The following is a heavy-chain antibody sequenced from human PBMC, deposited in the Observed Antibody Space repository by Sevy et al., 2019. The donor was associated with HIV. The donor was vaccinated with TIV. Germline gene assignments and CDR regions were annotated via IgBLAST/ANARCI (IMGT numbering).Heavy chain of an antibody. V-gene: IGHV3-33*01. CDR3: ARDRGYYYYGMDV. J-gene: IGHJ6*02. CDR2: LWYDGTNK. Sequence: GGSLRLSCAASEFSFNNHGMHWVRQAPGKGLEWVAVLWYDGTNKRYADSVKGRFTISRDNSKNTLYLQMNSLRAEDTGVYYCARDRGYYYYGMDVWGQGTMVTVSS. CDR1: EFSFNNHG.